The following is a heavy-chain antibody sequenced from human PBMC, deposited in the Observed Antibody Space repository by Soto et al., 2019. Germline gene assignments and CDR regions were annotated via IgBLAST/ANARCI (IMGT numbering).Heavy chain of an antibody. D-gene: IGHD3-3*01. CDR3: VKDGTPYDFWSGYFSNFDS. Sequence: PGGSLRLSCSASGFTFSGYAMHWVRQAPGKGLQYVSAISSNGGTTYYADSVKGRFTISRDNSKNTVYLQMSSLRPEDTAVYYCVKDGTPYDFWSGYFSNFDSWGQGTLVTVYS. CDR1: GFTFSGYA. V-gene: IGHV3-64D*06. CDR2: ISSNGGTT. J-gene: IGHJ4*02.